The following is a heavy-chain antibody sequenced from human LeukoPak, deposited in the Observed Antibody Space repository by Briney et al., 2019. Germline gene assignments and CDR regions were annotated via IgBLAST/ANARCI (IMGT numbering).Heavy chain of an antibody. J-gene: IGHJ6*02. CDR1: GYTFTGHY. CDR3: ARGYQLLYPGDYYGMDV. V-gene: IGHV1-18*04. D-gene: IGHD2-2*02. Sequence: ASVKVSCKASGYTFTGHYMHWVRQAPGQGLEWMGWISAYNGNTNYAQKLQGRVTMTTDTSTSTAYMELRSLRSDDTAVYYCARGYQLLYPGDYYGMDVWGQGTTVTVSS. CDR2: ISAYNGNT.